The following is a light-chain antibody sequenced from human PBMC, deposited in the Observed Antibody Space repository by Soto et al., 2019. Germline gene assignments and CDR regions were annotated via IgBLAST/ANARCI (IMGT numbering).Light chain of an antibody. CDR2: EAS. CDR3: QQRTNSPST. J-gene: IGKJ1*01. Sequence: EIVLTQSPATLSLSPGERATLSCRASQSVSSYLAWYQQKSGQAPKLLIYEASNRATGIPATFSGRRSVIDFTLTISSLEPEDFAVYYCQQRTNSPSTFGQGTKV. V-gene: IGKV3-11*01. CDR1: QSVSSY.